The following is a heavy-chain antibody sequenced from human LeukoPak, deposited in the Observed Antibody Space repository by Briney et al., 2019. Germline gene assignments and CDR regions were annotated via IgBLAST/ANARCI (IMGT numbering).Heavy chain of an antibody. CDR3: ARYHCTSISCGFDP. D-gene: IGHD2-2*01. V-gene: IGHV4-30-4*08. Sequence: SETLSLTCTVSGGSIRTSDYYWSWIRQPPGKGLEWIGYIYYSGSTYYNPSLKSRITISVDTSKNQFSLHLNSVTAADTAVYYCARYHCTSISCGFDPWGQGTLVTVSS. J-gene: IGHJ5*02. CDR2: IYYSGST. CDR1: GGSIRTSDYY.